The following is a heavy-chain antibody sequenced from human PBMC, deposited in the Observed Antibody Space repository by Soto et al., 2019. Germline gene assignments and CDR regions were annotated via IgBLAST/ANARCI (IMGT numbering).Heavy chain of an antibody. D-gene: IGHD2-15*01. J-gene: IGHJ5*02. V-gene: IGHV3-23*01. CDR2: ISGSGGST. CDR3: AKDAPTGGTPPPNWFDP. CDR1: GFTFSSYA. Sequence: PGGSLXLSFAASGFTFSSYAMSWVRQAPGKGLEWVSAISGSGGSTYYADSVKGRFTISRDNSKNTLYLQMNSLRAEDTAVYYCAKDAPTGGTPPPNWFDPWGQGTLVTVSS.